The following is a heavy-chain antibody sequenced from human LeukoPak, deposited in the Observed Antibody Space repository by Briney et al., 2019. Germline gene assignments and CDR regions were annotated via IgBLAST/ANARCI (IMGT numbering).Heavy chain of an antibody. CDR3: ARAVSGRFDY. Sequence: PSETLSLTCTVSGGSMSPYHWGWIRQPPGKGLEWTGYIYYSGSTNYNPSLKSRVTISVDTSKNQFSLKLSSVAAADTAIYYCARAVSGRFDYWGQGTLVTVSS. D-gene: IGHD6-19*01. CDR1: GGSMSPYH. J-gene: IGHJ4*02. CDR2: IYYSGST. V-gene: IGHV4-59*08.